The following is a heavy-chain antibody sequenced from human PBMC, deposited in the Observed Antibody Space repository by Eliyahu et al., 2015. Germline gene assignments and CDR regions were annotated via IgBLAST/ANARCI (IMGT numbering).Heavy chain of an antibody. V-gene: IGHV1-69*01. CDR1: GGSFRTSV. J-gene: IGHJ4*02. CDR3: ATSDLGYCSSASCYRTFDF. D-gene: IGHD2-2*02. Sequence: QVQLVQSGAEVKNPASSVKVSCEASGGSFRTSVISWIRQAPGQGLEWMGGTIPIFGTTNYAEKFQGRVTITPDESTSTAYMELTSLTSEDTALYYCATSDLGYCSSASCYRTFDFWGQGTLVTVSS. CDR2: TIPIFGTT.